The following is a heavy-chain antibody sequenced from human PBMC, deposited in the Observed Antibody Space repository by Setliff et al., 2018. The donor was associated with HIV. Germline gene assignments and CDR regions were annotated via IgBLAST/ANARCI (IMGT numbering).Heavy chain of an antibody. V-gene: IGHV3-23*01. CDR3: ARDYGSGTYTSLAY. D-gene: IGHD3-10*01. J-gene: IGHJ4*02. CDR1: GFTFGTYA. Sequence: HPGGSLRLSCAASGFTFGTYAMTWIRQAPGKGLEWVSSISNSGINTYYTDSVKGRFTVFRDNSKATLYLQMSSLRAEDTAVYYCARDYGSGTYTSLAYWGQGTLVTVSS. CDR2: ISNSGINT.